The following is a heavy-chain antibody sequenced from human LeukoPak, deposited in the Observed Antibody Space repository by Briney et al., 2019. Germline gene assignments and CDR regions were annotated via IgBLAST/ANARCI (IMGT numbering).Heavy chain of an antibody. J-gene: IGHJ4*02. CDR1: GGSISSNHYY. CDR3: ARQETFDIAEAGSLDF. Sequence: HWENLSLTCNVSGGSISSNHYYWGWIRHTPGKGLEWIRAFYNIGKAYYSPFLGNRLNIFVDTSKNQFSLKLRSVTAADTAVYCCARQETFDIAEAGSLDFWGRGTLVPVSS. V-gene: IGHV4-39*01. CDR2: FYNIGKA. D-gene: IGHD6-13*01.